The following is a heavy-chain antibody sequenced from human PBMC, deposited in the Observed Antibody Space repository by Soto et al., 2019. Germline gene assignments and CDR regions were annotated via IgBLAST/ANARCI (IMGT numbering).Heavy chain of an antibody. CDR1: GGSISSGGYY. Sequence: SETLSLTCTVSGGSISSGGYYWSWIRQHPGKGLEWIGYIYYSGSTYYNPSLKTRVTISVDKSKNQFSLKLSSVTAADTAVYYCARVYSGSYSDYWGQGTLVTVSS. CDR2: IYYSGST. J-gene: IGHJ4*02. CDR3: ARVYSGSYSDY. D-gene: IGHD1-26*01. V-gene: IGHV4-31*03.